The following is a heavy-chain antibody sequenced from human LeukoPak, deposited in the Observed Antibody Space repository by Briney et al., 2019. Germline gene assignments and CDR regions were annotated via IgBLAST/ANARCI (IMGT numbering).Heavy chain of an antibody. Sequence: GESLKISCKTSGYSFTSYWIAWVRQLPGKGLEWMGIIYPGDSDTRYSPSFQGQVTISADKSISTAYLQWSSLKASDTGMYYCARRHHGGSSYWFDPWGRGTLVTVSS. CDR2: IYPGDSDT. CDR3: ARRHHGGSSYWFDP. J-gene: IGHJ5*02. V-gene: IGHV5-51*01. D-gene: IGHD2-2*01. CDR1: GYSFTSYW.